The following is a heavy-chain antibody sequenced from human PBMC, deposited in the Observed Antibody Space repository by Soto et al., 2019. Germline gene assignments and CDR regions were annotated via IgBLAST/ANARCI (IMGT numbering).Heavy chain of an antibody. J-gene: IGHJ6*02. D-gene: IGHD2-8*02. V-gene: IGHV4-39*01. CDR1: GASFSSSSYY. Sequence: QLQLQESGPGLVKPSETLSLTCTVSGASFSSSSYYWGWIRQPPGKGLEWIGSFYYSGSTYYNPSLKSRVTISVDTSKNQFSLRLSSVTAADTAVYYCARHRVPPTGGDGTDVWGQGTTVTVSS. CDR2: FYYSGST. CDR3: ARHRVPPTGGDGTDV.